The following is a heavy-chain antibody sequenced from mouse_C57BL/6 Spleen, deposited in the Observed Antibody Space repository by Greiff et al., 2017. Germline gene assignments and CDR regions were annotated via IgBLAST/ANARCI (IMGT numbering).Heavy chain of an antibody. CDR2: IHPNSGST. CDR3: ARPYYSNWYFDD. J-gene: IGHJ2*01. Sequence: VQLQQPGAELVKPGASVKLSCKASGYTFTSYWMHWVKQRPGQGLEWIGMIHPNSGSTNYNEKFKSKATLTVDKSSSTAYMQLSSLTSEDSAVYYCARPYYSNWYFDDWGQGTTLTVSS. D-gene: IGHD2-5*01. V-gene: IGHV1-64*01. CDR1: GYTFTSYW.